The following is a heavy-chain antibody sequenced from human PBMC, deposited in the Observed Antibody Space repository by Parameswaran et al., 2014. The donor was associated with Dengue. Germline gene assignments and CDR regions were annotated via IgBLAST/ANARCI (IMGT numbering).Heavy chain of an antibody. V-gene: IGHV1-46*01. CDR3: ARGLGSGSYYNP. D-gene: IGHD3-10*01. Sequence: WVRQAPGQGLEWMGIINPSGGTPTYTQKFRGRVTMTRDTSTSTVYMELSSLSSEDTAVYFCARGLGSGSYYNPWGQGTLVTVSS. J-gene: IGHJ5*02. CDR2: INPSGGTP.